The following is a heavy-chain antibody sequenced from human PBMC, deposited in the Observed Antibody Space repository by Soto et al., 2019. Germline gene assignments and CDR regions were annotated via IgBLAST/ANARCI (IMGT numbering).Heavy chain of an antibody. CDR2: ISGNGGST. J-gene: IGHJ4*02. Sequence: GGSLRLSCAATGFTFSSYAMSWVRQAPGKGLEWVSVISGNGGSTFYADSVKGRFTISRDNSKHTVDMQMNSLRDEDTAIYYCAKVPWSSVATHYFDYWGQGTLVTVSS. D-gene: IGHD2-15*01. CDR3: AKVPWSSVATHYFDY. V-gene: IGHV3-23*01. CDR1: GFTFSSYA.